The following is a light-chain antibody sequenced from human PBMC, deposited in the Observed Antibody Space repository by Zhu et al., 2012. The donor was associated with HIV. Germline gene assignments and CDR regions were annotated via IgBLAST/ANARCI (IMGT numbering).Light chain of an antibody. V-gene: IGKV1-9*01. CDR3: QQYNSNPLT. CDR1: QGISNH. Sequence: DIQLTQSPSFLSASVGDRVTITCRASQGISNHLAWYHQKPGKAPKLLIYKTSNLQTGVPSRFSGRGSGTKFTLTISSLQPDDLGTYYCQQYNSNPLTFGGGTKVEIK. J-gene: IGKJ4*01. CDR2: KTS.